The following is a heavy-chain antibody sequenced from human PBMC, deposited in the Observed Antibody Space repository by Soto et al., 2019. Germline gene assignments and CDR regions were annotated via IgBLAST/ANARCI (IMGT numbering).Heavy chain of an antibody. CDR1: GFTFSSYW. CDR3: ARDGGMVRRATTLYYYYGMDV. CDR2: INSDGSST. J-gene: IGHJ6*04. V-gene: IGHV3-74*01. Sequence: GGSLRLSCAASGFTFSSYWMHWVRQAPGKGLVWVSRINSDGSSTSYADSVKGRFTISRDNAKNTLYLQMNSLRAEDTAVYYCARDGGMVRRATTLYYYYGMDVWGEGTTVTVSS. D-gene: IGHD3-10*01.